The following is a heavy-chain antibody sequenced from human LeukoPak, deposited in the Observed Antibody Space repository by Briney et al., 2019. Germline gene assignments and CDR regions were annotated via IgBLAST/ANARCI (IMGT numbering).Heavy chain of an antibody. V-gene: IGHV4-30-2*01. CDR3: ARDRYGVFDF. Sequence: SETLSLTCAVSGGSISSGGYSWSWIRQPPGKGLEWIGYIYHSGSTYYNPSLKSRVTISVDRSKNQFSLKLSSVTAADTAVYYCARDRYGVFDFGGRGTLVTVS. J-gene: IGHJ2*01. D-gene: IGHD4-17*01. CDR2: IYHSGST. CDR1: GGSISSGGYS.